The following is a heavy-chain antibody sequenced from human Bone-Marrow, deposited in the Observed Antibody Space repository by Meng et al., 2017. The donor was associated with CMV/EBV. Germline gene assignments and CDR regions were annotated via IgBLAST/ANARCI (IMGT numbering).Heavy chain of an antibody. CDR2: INPKNGAT. CDR1: GYTFTDYY. V-gene: IGHV1-2*02. CDR3: ARGFDFWRGSNFDY. Sequence: ASVKVSCKASGYTFTDYYIHWVRQAPGQGLEWMGWINPKNGATNYDQKFQDRVTMTRDTSITTAYMELSRLRFDDTAVYYCARGFDFWRGSNFDYWGQGNRVNGAS. J-gene: IGHJ4*02. D-gene: IGHD3-3*01.